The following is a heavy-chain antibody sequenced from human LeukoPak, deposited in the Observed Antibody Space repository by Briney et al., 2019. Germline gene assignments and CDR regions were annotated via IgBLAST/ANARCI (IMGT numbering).Heavy chain of an antibody. CDR1: GGTFSSYA. D-gene: IGHD3-16*01. J-gene: IGHJ4*02. CDR3: ASGGWSFTFGPPGGYFDY. V-gene: IGHV1-69*04. CDR2: IIPILGIA. Sequence: GASVKVSCKASGGTFSSYAISWVRQAPGQGLEWMGRIIPILGIANYAQKFQGRVTITADKSTSTAYMELSSLRSEDTAVYYCASGGWSFTFGPPGGYFDYWGQGTLVTVSS.